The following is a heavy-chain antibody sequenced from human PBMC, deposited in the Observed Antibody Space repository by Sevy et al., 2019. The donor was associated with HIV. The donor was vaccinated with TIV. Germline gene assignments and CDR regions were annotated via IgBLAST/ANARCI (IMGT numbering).Heavy chain of an antibody. CDR3: AKKMGGGSGMAFLVDY. D-gene: IGHD5-18*01. Sequence: GGSLRLSCAASGFNFSNFAMGWVRQAPGKGLDWISVISGTGDYKYYADSVKGRFTISRDKSKNTLFLQMNSLRVEDTAICYCAKKMGGGSGMAFLVDYWGQGTLVTVSS. CDR2: ISGTGDYK. CDR1: GFNFSNFA. V-gene: IGHV3-23*01. J-gene: IGHJ4*02.